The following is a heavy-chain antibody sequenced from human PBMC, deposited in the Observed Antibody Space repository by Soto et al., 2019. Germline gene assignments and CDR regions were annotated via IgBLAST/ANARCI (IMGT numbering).Heavy chain of an antibody. J-gene: IGHJ4*02. CDR2: ISGSGEST. V-gene: IGHV3-23*01. Sequence: EVQVLESGGDLVQPGGSLRLSCAASGFTFGMYSMSWVRQAPGKGVEWVSGISGSGESTYYADSVKGRFTISRDNSKNTLYLQMYSLRADDTAVYYCAKSLGDRWNTYYFDYWGQGTLVTVSS. CDR1: GFTFGMYS. CDR3: AKSLGDRWNTYYFDY. D-gene: IGHD1-1*01.